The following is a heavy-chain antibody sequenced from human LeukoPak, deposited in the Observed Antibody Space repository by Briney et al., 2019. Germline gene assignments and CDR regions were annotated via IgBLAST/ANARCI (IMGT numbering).Heavy chain of an antibody. J-gene: IGHJ5*02. CDR3: VLEVRGYSSSSDWFDP. D-gene: IGHD6-6*01. CDR2: IYYSGST. V-gene: IGHV4-39*07. Sequence: PSETLSLTCTVSGGSISSSSYYWGWIRQPPGKGLEWIGSIYYSGSTYYNPSLKSRVTISVDTSKNQFSLKLSSVTAADTAVYYCVLEVRGYSSSSDWFDPWGQGTLVTVSS. CDR1: GGSISSSSYY.